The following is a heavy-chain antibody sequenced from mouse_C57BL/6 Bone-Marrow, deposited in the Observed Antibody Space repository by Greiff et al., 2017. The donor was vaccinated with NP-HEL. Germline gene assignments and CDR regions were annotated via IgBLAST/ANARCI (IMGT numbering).Heavy chain of an antibody. V-gene: IGHV1-76*01. CDR2: IYPGSGNT. CDR1: GYTFTDYY. CDR3: APYYYGSRGYFDV. J-gene: IGHJ1*03. D-gene: IGHD1-1*01. Sequence: VQLQQSGAELVRPGASVKLSCKASGYTFTDYYINWVKQRPGQGLEWIARIYPGSGNTYYNEKFKGKATLTAEKSSSTAYMQLSSLTSEDSAVYFCAPYYYGSRGYFDVWGTGTTVTVSS.